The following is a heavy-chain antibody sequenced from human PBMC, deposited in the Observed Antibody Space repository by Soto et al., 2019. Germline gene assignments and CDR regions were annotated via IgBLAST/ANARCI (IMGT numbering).Heavy chain of an antibody. CDR1: GGTFSSYA. V-gene: IGHV1-69*13. Sequence: ASVKVSCKASGGTFSSYAISWVRQAPGQGLEWVGGIIPIFGTANYAQKFQGRVTITADESTSTAYMELSSLRSEDTAVYYCARSPIAVAADYYYYGMDVWGQGTTVTVSS. CDR3: ARSPIAVAADYYYYGMDV. CDR2: IIPIFGTA. J-gene: IGHJ6*02. D-gene: IGHD6-19*01.